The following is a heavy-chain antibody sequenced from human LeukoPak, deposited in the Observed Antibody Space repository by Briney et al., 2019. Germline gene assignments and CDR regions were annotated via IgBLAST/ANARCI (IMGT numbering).Heavy chain of an antibody. CDR1: GFTFSEVG. D-gene: IGHD2-15*01. V-gene: IGHV3-48*02. CDR2: ISSGGTTI. J-gene: IGHJ4*02. Sequence: PGGSLRLSCAASGFTFSEVGMNWVCQAPGKGLEWVSDISSGGTTIFYADSVKGRCTISRDNAKNSLYLQMSRLRDEDTAIYYCTRGLVVWGQGALVTVSS. CDR3: TRGLVV.